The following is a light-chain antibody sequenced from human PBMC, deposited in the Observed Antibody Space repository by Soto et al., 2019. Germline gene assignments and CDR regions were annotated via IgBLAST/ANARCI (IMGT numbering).Light chain of an antibody. Sequence: QSVLTQPRSVSGSPGQSVTISCTGTNSDVGGYNYVSWYQQYPGKAPKLMISGVSERPSGVPDRFSGSKSGNTASLTISGVQAEDEADYYCCSYVDTDTWVFGGGTKVTVL. J-gene: IGLJ3*02. CDR1: NSDVGGYNY. CDR3: CSYVDTDTWV. V-gene: IGLV2-11*01. CDR2: GVS.